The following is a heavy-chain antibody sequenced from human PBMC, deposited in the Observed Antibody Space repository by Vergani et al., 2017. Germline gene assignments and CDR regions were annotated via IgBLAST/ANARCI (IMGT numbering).Heavy chain of an antibody. CDR2: IYYSGST. CDR3: ARVGGDGWFDP. J-gene: IGHJ5*02. CDR1: GGSISSSSYY. D-gene: IGHD3-16*01. Sequence: QLQLQESGPGLVKPSETLSLTCTVSGGSISSSSYYWGWIRQPPGKGLEWIGSIYYSGSTYYNPSLKSRVTISVDTSKNQFSLKLSSVTAADTAVYYCARVGGDGWFDPWGQGTLVTVSS. V-gene: IGHV4-39*07.